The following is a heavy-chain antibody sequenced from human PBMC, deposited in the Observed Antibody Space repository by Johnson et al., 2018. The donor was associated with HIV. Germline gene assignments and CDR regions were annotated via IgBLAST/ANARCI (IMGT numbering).Heavy chain of an antibody. Sequence: VQLVESGGGLVQPGGSLRLSCAASGFTVSSNYMSWVRQAPGTGLEWVSVIYSGGSTYYADSVKGRFPISRDNSKNTLSLQMNSLRAEDTAVYYCARGVEMATIRDVGDAFDIWGQGTMVTVSS. J-gene: IGHJ3*02. D-gene: IGHD5-24*01. CDR1: GFTVSSNY. CDR3: ARGVEMATIRDVGDAFDI. CDR2: IYSGGST. V-gene: IGHV3-66*01.